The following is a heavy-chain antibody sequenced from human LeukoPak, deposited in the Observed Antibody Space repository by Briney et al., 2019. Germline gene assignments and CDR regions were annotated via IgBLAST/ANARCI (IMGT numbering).Heavy chain of an antibody. CDR2: IHGGGDT. V-gene: IGHV3-53*01. Sequence: GGSLRFSCAASGFTVSDSYMTWVRQAPGKGLEWVSVIHGGGDTAYADSVKGRFIVSRDNSKNTLYLQMNSLKAEDTAVYYCARAKRGYSYILEYWGQGTLVTVSS. CDR3: ARAKRGYSYILEY. CDR1: GFTVSDSY. J-gene: IGHJ4*02. D-gene: IGHD5-18*01.